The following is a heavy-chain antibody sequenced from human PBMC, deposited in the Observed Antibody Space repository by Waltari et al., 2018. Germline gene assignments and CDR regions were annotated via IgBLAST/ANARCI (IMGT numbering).Heavy chain of an antibody. J-gene: IGHJ6*03. CDR2: ISASGGST. D-gene: IGHD2-15*01. CDR3: AKGEGCSGASCYSDYYYYYMDV. V-gene: IGHV3-23*04. CDR1: GFTFSNYA. Sequence: EVQLVESGGGLVQPGGSLRLSCAASGFTFSNYAMSWVRQAPGKGLEWVSGISASGGSTYYADSVKGRFTVSRDNSKNTLYLQMNSLRADGTAVYYCAKGEGCSGASCYSDYYYYYMDVWGKGTTVTVSS.